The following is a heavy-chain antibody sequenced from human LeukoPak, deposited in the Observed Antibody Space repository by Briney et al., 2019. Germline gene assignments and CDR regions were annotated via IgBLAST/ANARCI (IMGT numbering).Heavy chain of an antibody. J-gene: IGHJ1*01. Sequence: GGSLRLSCAASGFTFSNYGMHWVRQAPGKGLEWLAVIWSDGSIKYYADSVKGRFTISRDNSRNTLYLQMNSLRAEDTAVYYCARGPIAVAGTPSIYQHWGQGTLVTVSS. CDR2: IWSDGSIK. V-gene: IGHV3-33*01. CDR3: ARGPIAVAGTPSIYQH. D-gene: IGHD6-19*01. CDR1: GFTFSNYG.